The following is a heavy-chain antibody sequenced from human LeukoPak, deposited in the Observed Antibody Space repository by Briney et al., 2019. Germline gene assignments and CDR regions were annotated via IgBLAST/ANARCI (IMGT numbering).Heavy chain of an antibody. Sequence: PSETLSLTCTVSGGSISSYYWSWIRQPAGKGLEWIGRIYTSGRTNYNPSLKSRVTMSVDTSKNQFSLKLSSVTAADTAVYYCARVSGYCSSTSCPPEFDIWGQGTMVTVSS. CDR2: IYTSGRT. CDR1: GGSISSYY. J-gene: IGHJ3*02. CDR3: ARVSGYCSSTSCPPEFDI. D-gene: IGHD2-2*01. V-gene: IGHV4-4*07.